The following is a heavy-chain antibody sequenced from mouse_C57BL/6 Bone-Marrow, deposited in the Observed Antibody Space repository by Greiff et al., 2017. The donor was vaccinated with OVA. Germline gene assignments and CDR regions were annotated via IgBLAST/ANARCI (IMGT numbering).Heavy chain of an antibody. V-gene: IGHV7-1*01. J-gene: IGHJ2*01. CDR1: GFTFSDFY. Sequence: EVNVVESGGGLVQSGRSLRLSCATSGFTFSDFYMEWVRHAPGKGLEWIAASRNKANDYTTEYSASVKGRFIVSRDTSQSILYLQMNALRAEDTAIYYCARDEVADYWGQGTTLTFAS. CDR2: SRNKANDYTT. D-gene: IGHD1-1*02. CDR3: ARDEVADY.